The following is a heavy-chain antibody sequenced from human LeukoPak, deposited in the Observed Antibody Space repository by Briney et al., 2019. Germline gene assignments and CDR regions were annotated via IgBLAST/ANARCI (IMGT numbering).Heavy chain of an antibody. J-gene: IGHJ4*02. CDR3: ARDATIAAPLMS. D-gene: IGHD6-13*01. CDR2: IFHGVTT. Sequence: ASETLSLTCTVSGSSINTPYYWAWIRQPPGEGLEWIGNIFHGVTTFYNPSLMNRVAISVDTSKNQFSLKLTSVTAADTAVYYCARDATIAAPLMSWGQGTLVIVSS. CDR1: GSSINTPYY. V-gene: IGHV4-38-2*02.